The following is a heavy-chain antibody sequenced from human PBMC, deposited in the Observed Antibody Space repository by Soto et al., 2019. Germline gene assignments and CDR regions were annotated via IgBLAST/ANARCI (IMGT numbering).Heavy chain of an antibody. Sequence: ASVKVSWKASGYTFTSYDINWVRQATGQGLEWMGWMNPNSGNTGYAQKFQGRVTMTRNTSISTAYMELSSLRSEDTAVYYCARLSITIFGVVIIGMDVWGKGTTVTV. CDR2: MNPNSGNT. CDR1: GYTFTSYD. J-gene: IGHJ6*04. CDR3: ARLSITIFGVVIIGMDV. V-gene: IGHV1-8*01. D-gene: IGHD3-3*01.